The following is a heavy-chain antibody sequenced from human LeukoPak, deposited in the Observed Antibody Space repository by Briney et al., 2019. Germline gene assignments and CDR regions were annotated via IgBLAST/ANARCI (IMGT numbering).Heavy chain of an antibody. CDR2: INHSGST. V-gene: IGHV4-34*01. D-gene: IGHD5-18*01. CDR3: ARGRIQLWLRAFDI. CDR1: GASFSGYY. J-gene: IGHJ3*02. Sequence: SETLSLTCAVYGASFSGYYWSWIRQPPGKGLEWIGEINHSGSTNYNPSLKSRVTISVDTSKNQFSLKLSSVTAADTAVYYCARGRIQLWLRAFDIWGQGTMVTVSS.